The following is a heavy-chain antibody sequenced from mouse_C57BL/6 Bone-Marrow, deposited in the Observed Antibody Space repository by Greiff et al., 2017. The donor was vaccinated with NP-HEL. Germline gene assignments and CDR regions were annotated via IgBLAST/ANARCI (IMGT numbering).Heavy chain of an antibody. D-gene: IGHD2-1*01. CDR1: GYTFTDYY. CDR2: INPNNGGT. V-gene: IGHV1-26*01. J-gene: IGHJ2*01. Sequence: EVQLQQSGPELVKPGASVKISCKASGYTFTDYYMNWVKQSHGKSLEWIGDINPNNGGTSYNQKFKGKATLTVDKSSSTAYMELRSLTSEDSAVYYCARRDLYGNLDYWGQGTTLTVSS. CDR3: ARRDLYGNLDY.